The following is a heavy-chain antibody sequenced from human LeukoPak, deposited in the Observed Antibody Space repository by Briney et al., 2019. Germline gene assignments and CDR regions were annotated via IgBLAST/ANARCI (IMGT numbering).Heavy chain of an antibody. CDR1: GGSISSYY. D-gene: IGHD5-12*01. V-gene: IGHV4-4*09. CDR3: ARQISGYDWLFDT. J-gene: IGHJ4*02. Sequence: SETLSLTCTVSGGSISSYYWTWLRQPPGKGLEWIGYAHSSGNTNYKPSLRSRVTISLDASKNQFSLKLTSVTAADTALYYCARQISGYDWLFDTWGQGTLVTVSS. CDR2: AHSSGNT.